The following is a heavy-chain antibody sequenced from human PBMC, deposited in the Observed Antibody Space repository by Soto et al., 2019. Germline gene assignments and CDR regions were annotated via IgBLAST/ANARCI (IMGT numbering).Heavy chain of an antibody. J-gene: IGHJ4*01. Sequence: SETLSLTCTVSDTSINSRDFYWGWIRQPPGKGLEWIASIYYNGDTFYNPSLRSRVTMSVDTSKNQFSLNLRSVTAADTAVYFCARHICFCSSLSGRYYFAYSGQGTLLTVS. D-gene: IGHD3-3*01. CDR2: IYYNGDT. CDR1: DTSINSRDFY. CDR3: ARHICFCSSLSGRYYFAY. V-gene: IGHV4-39*01.